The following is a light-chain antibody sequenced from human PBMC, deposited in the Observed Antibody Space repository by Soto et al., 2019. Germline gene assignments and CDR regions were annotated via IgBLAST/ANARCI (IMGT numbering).Light chain of an antibody. Sequence: QSVLTQPRSVSGSPGQSVTISCTAISGDVDDFKYVSWYQQHPGKGPKLFIYDVSKRPSGVPHRFSGSKSGNTASLTISGLQAEDEADYYCCSYALNYVVFGGGTKLTVL. J-gene: IGLJ3*02. CDR1: SGDVDDFKY. CDR3: CSYALNYVV. CDR2: DVS. V-gene: IGLV2-11*01.